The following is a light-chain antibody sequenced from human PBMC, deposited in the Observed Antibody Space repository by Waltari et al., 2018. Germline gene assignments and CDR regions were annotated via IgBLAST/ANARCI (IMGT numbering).Light chain of an antibody. CDR3: QQYRMTPVT. CDR1: ESADGL. J-gene: IGKJ2*01. Sequence: EVLLTHSPGTLSLSPGDRATLSCRASESADGLLAWYQQKPGQAPRLLIHDASTRATGIPDRFSGSGSGTDFTLTISRLEAGDFALYYCQQYRMTPVTFGQGTKVEIK. CDR2: DAS. V-gene: IGKV3-20*01.